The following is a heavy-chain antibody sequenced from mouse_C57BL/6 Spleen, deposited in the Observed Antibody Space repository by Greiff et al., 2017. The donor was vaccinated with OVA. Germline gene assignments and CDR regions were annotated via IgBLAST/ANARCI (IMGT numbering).Heavy chain of an antibody. Sequence: VQLQQPGAELVMPGASVKLSCKASGYTFTSYWMHWVKQRPGQGLEWIGEIDPSDSYTNYNQKFKGKSTLTVDKSSSTAYMQLSSLTSEDSAVYYCARSLYYYGSREPAYWGQGTLVTVSA. CDR1: GYTFTSYW. J-gene: IGHJ3*01. CDR3: ARSLYYYGSREPAY. CDR2: IDPSDSYT. V-gene: IGHV1-69*01. D-gene: IGHD1-1*01.